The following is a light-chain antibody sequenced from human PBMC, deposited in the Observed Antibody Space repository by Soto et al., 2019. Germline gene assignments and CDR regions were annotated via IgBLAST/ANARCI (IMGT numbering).Light chain of an antibody. CDR3: HQYNGYLYS. J-gene: IGKJ2*01. V-gene: IGKV1-5*01. Sequence: DIQMTQSPSTLSATVGDRVTITCRASQTISTWLAWYQHKPGKAPKLLIYHASNLETGVPSRFSGSGSGTEFTLTITNLQPEDFATYYCHQYNGYLYSFGQGTKVDIK. CDR1: QTISTW. CDR2: HAS.